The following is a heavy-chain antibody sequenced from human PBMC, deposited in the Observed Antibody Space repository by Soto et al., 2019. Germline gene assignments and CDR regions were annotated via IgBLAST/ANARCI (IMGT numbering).Heavy chain of an antibody. V-gene: IGHV4-31*03. J-gene: IGHJ5*02. CDR2: IYYSGGT. Sequence: QVQLQESGPGLVKPSQTLSLTCTVSGGSISSGGYYWYWIRQHPGKGLEWIGYIYYSGGTYYNPSVQSRVTISLDTAKNRFFLRMSSVTAAGAAVHYCARSVLPCGQGTLVTVSS. CDR3: ARSVLP. D-gene: IGHD2-15*01. CDR1: GGSISSGGYY.